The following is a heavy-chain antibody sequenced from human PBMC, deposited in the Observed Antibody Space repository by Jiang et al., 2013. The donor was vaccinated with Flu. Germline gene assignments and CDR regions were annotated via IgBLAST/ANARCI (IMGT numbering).Heavy chain of an antibody. CDR2: ISYDGSNK. V-gene: IGHV3-30*01. Sequence: RLSCAASGFTFSSYAMHWVRQAPGKGLEWVAVISYDGSNKYYADSVKGRFTISRDNSKNTLYLQMNSLRAEDTAVYYCARDVRWRGITMTQGYWGQGTLVTVSS. CDR1: GFTFSSYA. CDR3: ARDVRWRGITMTQGY. D-gene: IGHD3-22*01. J-gene: IGHJ4*02.